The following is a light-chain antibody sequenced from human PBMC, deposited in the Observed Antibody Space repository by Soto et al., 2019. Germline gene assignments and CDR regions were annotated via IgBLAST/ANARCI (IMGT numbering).Light chain of an antibody. V-gene: IGKV1-27*01. CDR2: AAS. J-gene: IGKJ3*01. CDR1: QDINNY. CDR3: QRHNSAPPVT. Sequence: DIQMTQSPSSLSASVGDRVTISCRVSQDINNYLAWYQQKPGKAPKLLIYAASTLQSGVPSRFSGSGSGTAFTLTISSLQPEDVATYYCQRHNSAPPVTFGPGTKVD.